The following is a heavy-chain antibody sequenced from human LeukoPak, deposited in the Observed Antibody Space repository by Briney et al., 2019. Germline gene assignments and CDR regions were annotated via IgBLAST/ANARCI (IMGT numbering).Heavy chain of an antibody. CDR2: ISAYNGNT. CDR3: AKDTYYGSGSYPGY. Sequence: ASVKVSCKASGYTFTSYGITWVRQAPGQGLEWMGWISAYNGNTNYAQKLQGRVTMTTGTSTSTAYMELRSLRSDDTAVYYCAKDTYYGSGSYPGYWGQGTLVTVSS. J-gene: IGHJ4*02. CDR1: GYTFTSYG. D-gene: IGHD3-10*01. V-gene: IGHV1-18*01.